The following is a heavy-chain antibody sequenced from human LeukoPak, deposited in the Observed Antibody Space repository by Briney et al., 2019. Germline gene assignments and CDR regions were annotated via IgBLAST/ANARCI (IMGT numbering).Heavy chain of an antibody. V-gene: IGHV1-2*02. CDR1: GYTFTGYY. J-gene: IGHJ4*02. Sequence: ASAKVSCKASGYTFTGYYMHWVRQAPGQGLEWMGWINPNSGGTNYAQKFQGRVTMTRDTSISTAYMELSRLRSDDTAVYYCAREGGEAAAGGFDYWGQGTLVTVSS. D-gene: IGHD6-13*01. CDR2: INPNSGGT. CDR3: AREGGEAAAGGFDY.